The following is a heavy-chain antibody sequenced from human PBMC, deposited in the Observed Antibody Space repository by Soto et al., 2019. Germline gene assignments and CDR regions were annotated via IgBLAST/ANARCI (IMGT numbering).Heavy chain of an antibody. D-gene: IGHD5-18*01. J-gene: IGHJ4*02. CDR3: APHTLDTGMPPGH. CDR2: IGGYKGNT. Sequence: QVQLVQSGAEVREPGASVKVSCKASGYTFTNYGVSWVRQAPGQGLEWMGWIGGYKGNTNYAQKLQGRVTLTTDTSTNTAYLEVRNLRSDGTAGYYCAPHTLDTGMPPGHWGQGTPVTV. V-gene: IGHV1-18*01. CDR1: GYTFTNYG.